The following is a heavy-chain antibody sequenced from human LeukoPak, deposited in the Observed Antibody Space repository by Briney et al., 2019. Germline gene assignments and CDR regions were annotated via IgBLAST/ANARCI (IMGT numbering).Heavy chain of an antibody. V-gene: IGHV3-7*01. CDR2: IKQDGSEK. CDR3: ASVKVKGAGYSTGWFDP. Sequence: GGSLRLSCAASGFTFSSYWMSWVRQAPGKGLEWVANIKQDGSEKYYVDSVKGRFTISRDNAKSSLYLQMNSLRAEDTAVYYCASVKVKGAGYSTGWFDPWGQGTLVTVSS. CDR1: GFTFSSYW. D-gene: IGHD3-9*01. J-gene: IGHJ5*02.